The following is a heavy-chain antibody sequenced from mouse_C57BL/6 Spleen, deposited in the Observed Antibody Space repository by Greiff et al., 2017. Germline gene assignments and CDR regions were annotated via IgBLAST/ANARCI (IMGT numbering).Heavy chain of an antibody. CDR3: ARKFAD. Sequence: QVQLQQPGAELVKPGASVKLSCKASGYTFTSYWMQWVKQRPGQGLEWIGEIDPSDSYTNYNQKFKGKATLTVDTSSSTAYMQLSSLTSEDSAVYYCARKFADWGRGTLVTVSA. J-gene: IGHJ3*01. CDR2: IDPSDSYT. CDR1: GYTFTSYW. V-gene: IGHV1-50*01.